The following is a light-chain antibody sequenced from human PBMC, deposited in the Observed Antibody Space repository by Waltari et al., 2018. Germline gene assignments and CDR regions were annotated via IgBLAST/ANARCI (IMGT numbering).Light chain of an antibody. CDR1: QSVLYSSNKKNH. V-gene: IGKV4-1*01. CDR2: WAS. Sequence: DIVITLSPDSLAVSLGDRATINCKPSQSVLYSSNKKNHLAWYQQKPGQPPKLLIHWASTRESGVPDRFSGSGSGTDFTLTISSLQAEDVAVYYCQQYYSTPWTFGQGTKVEIK. J-gene: IGKJ1*01. CDR3: QQYYSTPWT.